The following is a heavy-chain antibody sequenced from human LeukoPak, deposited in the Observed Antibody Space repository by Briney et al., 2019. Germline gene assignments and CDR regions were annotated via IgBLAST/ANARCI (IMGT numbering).Heavy chain of an antibody. Sequence: PSETLSLTCTVSGDSISSSSYYWGWIRQPPGKGLEWIGSIYYSGSTYYNPSLKSRVTISVDTSKNQFSLKLSSVTAADTAVYYCASYYSSSWYSFWFDPWGQGTLLTVSS. V-gene: IGHV4-39*01. D-gene: IGHD6-13*01. CDR3: ASYYSSSWYSFWFDP. CDR2: IYYSGST. CDR1: GDSISSSSYY. J-gene: IGHJ5*02.